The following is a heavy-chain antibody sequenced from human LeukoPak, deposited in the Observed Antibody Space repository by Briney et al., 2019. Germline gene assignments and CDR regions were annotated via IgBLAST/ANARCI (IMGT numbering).Heavy chain of an antibody. V-gene: IGHV1-69*05. D-gene: IGHD3-10*01. CDR1: GGTFSSYA. CDR2: IIPIFGAA. CDR3: AREPSIYGSGSYFKSNYFDY. Sequence: SVKVSCKAPGGTFSSYAISWVRQAPGQGLEWMGGIIPIFGAANYAQKFQGRVTITTDESTSTAYMELSSLRSEDTAVYYCAREPSIYGSGSYFKSNYFDYWGQGTLVTVSS. J-gene: IGHJ4*02.